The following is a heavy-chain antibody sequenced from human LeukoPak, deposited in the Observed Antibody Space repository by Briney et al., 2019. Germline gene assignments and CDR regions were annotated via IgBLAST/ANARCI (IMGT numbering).Heavy chain of an antibody. J-gene: IGHJ3*01. D-gene: IGHD1-1*01. Sequence: PGGSLRLSCAASGFTPSNYAMSWVRQAPGKGLEWVSAISGGGGGTYYADSEKGRFTISRDNSKNTLDLQMNSLRAEDTAVYYCARRIWNGVFDVWGQGTMVTVSS. CDR1: GFTPSNYA. CDR3: ARRIWNGVFDV. V-gene: IGHV3-23*01. CDR2: ISGGGGGT.